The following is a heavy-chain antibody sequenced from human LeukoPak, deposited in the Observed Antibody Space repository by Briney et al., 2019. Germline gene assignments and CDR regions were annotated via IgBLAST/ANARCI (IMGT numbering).Heavy chain of an antibody. CDR3: AKDSGWIQFID. Sequence: GGSLRLSCAGSGFTYSTHGMNWVRQAPGKGLEWVSGVTPSGDPTYYADSVKGRFNISRDNSKNTMYLQMNSLRAEDTGVYYCAKDSGWIQFIDWGQGTPVTVSS. V-gene: IGHV3-23*01. CDR2: VTPSGDPT. J-gene: IGHJ4*02. D-gene: IGHD5-24*01. CDR1: GFTYSTHG.